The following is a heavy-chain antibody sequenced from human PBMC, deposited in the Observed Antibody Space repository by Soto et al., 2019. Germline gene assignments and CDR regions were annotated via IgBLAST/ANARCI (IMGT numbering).Heavy chain of an antibody. J-gene: IGHJ6*02. Sequence: SVKVSCKASGGTFSSYAISWVRQAPGQGLEWMGGIIPIFGTANYAQKFQGRVTITADESTSTAYMELSSLRSEDTAVYYCASRDGYNSPYYYYGMDVWGQGTTVTVSS. V-gene: IGHV1-69*13. D-gene: IGHD5-12*01. CDR1: GGTFSSYA. CDR3: ASRDGYNSPYYYYGMDV. CDR2: IIPIFGTA.